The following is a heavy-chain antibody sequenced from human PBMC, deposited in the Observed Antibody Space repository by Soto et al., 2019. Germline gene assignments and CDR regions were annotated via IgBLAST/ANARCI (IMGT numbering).Heavy chain of an antibody. D-gene: IGHD3-10*01. CDR1: GYTFTGYY. Sequence: ASVKVSCKASGYTFTGYYIHWVRRAPGQGLEWMGWINPNSGGTNYAQKFQGRVTMTRDTSISTAYMELSRLRSDDTAVYYCAREGHVRDYYGSGSYGSYYGMDVWGQGTTVTVAS. CDR2: INPNSGGT. J-gene: IGHJ6*02. CDR3: AREGHVRDYYGSGSYGSYYGMDV. V-gene: IGHV1-2*02.